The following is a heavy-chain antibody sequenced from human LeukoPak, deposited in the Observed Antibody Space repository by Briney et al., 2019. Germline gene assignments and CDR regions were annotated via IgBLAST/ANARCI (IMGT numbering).Heavy chain of an antibody. CDR1: GFTFSSYS. CDR2: ISSSSSTI. V-gene: IGHV3-48*01. J-gene: IGHJ6*03. D-gene: IGHD6-13*01. CDR3: AKGTRGIAAAGTPGEYYYYMDV. Sequence: GGSLRLSCAASGFTFSSYSMNWVRQAPGKGLERVSYISSSSSTIYYADSVKGRFTISRDNAKNSLYLQMNSLRAEDTAVHYCAKGTRGIAAAGTPGEYYYYMDVWGKGTKVTVSS.